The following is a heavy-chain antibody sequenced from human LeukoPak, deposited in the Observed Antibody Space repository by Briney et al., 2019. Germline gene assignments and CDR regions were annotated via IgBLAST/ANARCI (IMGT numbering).Heavy chain of an antibody. J-gene: IGHJ4*02. Sequence: SETLSLTCTVSGGSISSYYWGWIRQPPGKGLEWIGSIYYSGSTYYNPSLKSRVTISVDTSKNQFSLKLSSVTAADTAVYYCARGNMVRGVNWGQGTLVTVSS. CDR2: IYYSGST. D-gene: IGHD3-10*01. V-gene: IGHV4-39*07. CDR3: ARGNMVRGVN. CDR1: GGSISSYY.